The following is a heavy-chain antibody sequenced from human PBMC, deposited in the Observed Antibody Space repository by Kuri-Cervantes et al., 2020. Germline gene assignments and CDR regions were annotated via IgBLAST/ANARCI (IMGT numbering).Heavy chain of an antibody. CDR3: ARDNVPWAMDSLWI. CDR2: ISSSGSTI. CDR1: GFTFSDHY. Sequence: GESLKISCAASGFTFSDHYMSWIRQAPGKGLEWSSYISSSGSTIFYADSVTGRFTISRDNSKNTLYLQMNSLRAEDTAVYYCARDNVPWAMDSLWIWGQGTMVTVSS. J-gene: IGHJ3*02. V-gene: IGHV3-11*04. D-gene: IGHD2-2*01.